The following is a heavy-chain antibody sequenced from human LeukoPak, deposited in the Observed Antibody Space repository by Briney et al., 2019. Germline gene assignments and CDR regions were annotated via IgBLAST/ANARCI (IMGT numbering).Heavy chain of an antibody. V-gene: IGHV1-2*02. Sequence: GASVKVSCKASGYTFTGYYMHWVRQAPGQGLEWMGWINPNSGGTNYAQKFQGRVTMTRDTSISTAYMELSRLRSDDTAVYYCARDPQYYGSGSYYKLRGDYFDYWGQGTLVTVSS. J-gene: IGHJ4*02. CDR3: ARDPQYYGSGSYYKLRGDYFDY. CDR1: GYTFTGYY. D-gene: IGHD3-10*01. CDR2: INPNSGGT.